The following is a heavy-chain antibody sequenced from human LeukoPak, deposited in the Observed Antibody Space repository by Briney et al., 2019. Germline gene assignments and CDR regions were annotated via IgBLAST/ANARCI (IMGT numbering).Heavy chain of an antibody. J-gene: IGHJ4*02. CDR3: ARAIRDDGSGSYYLDY. CDR2: INHSGST. Sequence: PSETLSLTCAVYGGSFSGYYWSWIRQPPGKGLEWIGEINHSGSTNYNPSLKSRVTISVDTSKNQFSLKLSSVTAADTAVYYCARAIRDDGSGSYYLDYWGQGTLVTVSS. V-gene: IGHV4-34*01. D-gene: IGHD3-10*01. CDR1: GGSFSGYY.